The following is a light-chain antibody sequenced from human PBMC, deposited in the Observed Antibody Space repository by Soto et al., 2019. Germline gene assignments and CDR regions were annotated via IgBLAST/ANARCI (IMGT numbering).Light chain of an antibody. V-gene: IGLV2-14*01. CDR3: SSYTSISTYV. Sequence: QSVLTQPASVSGSPGQSITISCTGTSSDVGGYNFVSWYQQHPDKAPKLMIYDVTNRPSGVSNRFSGSKSGNTASLTISGLQAEDEADSYCSSYTSISTYVFGTGTKATIL. CDR1: SSDVGGYNF. J-gene: IGLJ1*01. CDR2: DVT.